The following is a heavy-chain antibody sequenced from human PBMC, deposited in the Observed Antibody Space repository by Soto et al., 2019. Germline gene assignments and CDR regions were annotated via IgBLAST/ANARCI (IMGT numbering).Heavy chain of an antibody. D-gene: IGHD2-15*01. CDR1: DDSIYTYY. Sequence: SETLSLTCTVSDDSIYTYYWSWIRQPAGKGLEWIGRIYTNGSTNSKPSLRSRLTMSVDRSKHQLSLKLSSVTAADTAVYYCARDRTVDSVDYYFDYWGRGTLVTVSS. J-gene: IGHJ4*02. CDR2: IYTNGST. V-gene: IGHV4-4*07. CDR3: ARDRTVDSVDYYFDY.